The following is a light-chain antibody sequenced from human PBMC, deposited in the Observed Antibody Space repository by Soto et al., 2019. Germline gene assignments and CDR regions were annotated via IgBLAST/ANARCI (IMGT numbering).Light chain of an antibody. Sequence: EILMTQSPDTLSVSPGERVTLSCRASRTVSNRLAWYQQKPGQAPRLLIYDASNRATGIPARFSGSGSGTDFTLTLSSLEPEDFAVYYCQQRSNWPPWTFGQGTKVDIK. V-gene: IGKV3-11*01. CDR1: RTVSNR. J-gene: IGKJ1*01. CDR3: QQRSNWPPWT. CDR2: DAS.